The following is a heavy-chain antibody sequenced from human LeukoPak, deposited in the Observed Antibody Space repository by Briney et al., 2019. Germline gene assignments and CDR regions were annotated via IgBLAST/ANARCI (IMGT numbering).Heavy chain of an antibody. J-gene: IGHJ6*02. Sequence: GGSLRLSGAASGFLFNSYTMNWVRQAPGKGLEWVSSISSRGGQIHYADPVKGRFTISRDNAKNSVYLQMNSLRAEDTAVYFCARDREYDYDYYTYGMDVWGLGTAVTVSS. CDR2: ISSRGGQI. CDR1: GFLFNSYT. CDR3: ARDREYDYDYYTYGMDV. D-gene: IGHD3-16*01. V-gene: IGHV3-21*01.